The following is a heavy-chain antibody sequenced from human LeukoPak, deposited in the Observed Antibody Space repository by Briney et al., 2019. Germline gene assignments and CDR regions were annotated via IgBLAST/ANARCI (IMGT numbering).Heavy chain of an antibody. CDR3: ARAGGGGSSRPKGGAFDI. D-gene: IGHD2-15*01. Sequence: PGGSLRLSCAASGFTFSSYAMHWVRQAPGKGLEYVSAISSNGGSTYYANSVKGRFTISRDNSKNTLYLQMGSLRAEDMAVYYCARAGGGGSSRPKGGAFDIWGQGTMVTVSS. J-gene: IGHJ3*02. CDR1: GFTFSSYA. CDR2: ISSNGGST. V-gene: IGHV3-64*01.